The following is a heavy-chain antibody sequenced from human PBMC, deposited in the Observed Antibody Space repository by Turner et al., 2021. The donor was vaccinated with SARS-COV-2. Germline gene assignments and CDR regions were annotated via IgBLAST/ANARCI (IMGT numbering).Heavy chain of an antibody. Sequence: VQLVESGGGLVKPVVSLRLSCAASGFSFSDYYMNWIRQARGKGLEGSSNNSISGSTIYYAEAVKGRFNISRDNAKNSLYLQMNSLRAEDTAVYYCASTHEGYYGMDVWGQGTTVTVSS. J-gene: IGHJ6*02. CDR2: NSISGSTI. CDR1: GFSFSDYY. V-gene: IGHV3-11*01. CDR3: ASTHEGYYGMDV.